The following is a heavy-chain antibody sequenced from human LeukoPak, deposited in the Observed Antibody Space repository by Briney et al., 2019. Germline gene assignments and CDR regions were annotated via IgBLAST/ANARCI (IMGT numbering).Heavy chain of an antibody. CDR1: GFTFNNAW. D-gene: IGHD1-26*01. CDR2: IRSEADGGTT. CDR3: TTEPRWELPCRQFDN. V-gene: IGHV3-15*01. Sequence: GGSLRLSCAASGFTFNNAWMSWVRQAPGKGLEWIGRIRSEADGGTTDYAAPVKGRFTISRDDSENTLSLQMNSLQTDDTAVYYCTTEPRWELPCRQFDNWGQGPLVTVSS. J-gene: IGHJ4*02.